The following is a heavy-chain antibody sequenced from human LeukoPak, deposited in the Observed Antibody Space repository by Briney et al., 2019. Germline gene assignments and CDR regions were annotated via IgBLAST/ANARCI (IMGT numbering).Heavy chain of an antibody. J-gene: IGHJ4*02. CDR2: ISWNSGSI. Sequence: GGSLRLSCAASGFTYDDYAMHWVRQAPGKGLEWVSGISWNSGSIVYADSVKGRFTISRDRTKNSLYLQMNSLRAEDMALYYCARENGYSTSGYVDYWGQGTLVTVSS. CDR1: GFTYDDYA. D-gene: IGHD6-13*01. V-gene: IGHV3-9*03. CDR3: ARENGYSTSGYVDY.